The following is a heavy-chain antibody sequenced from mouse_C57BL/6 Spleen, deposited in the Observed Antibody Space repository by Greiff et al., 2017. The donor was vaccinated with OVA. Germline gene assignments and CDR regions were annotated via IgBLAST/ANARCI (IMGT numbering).Heavy chain of an antibody. V-gene: IGHV2-3*01. CDR2: LWGDGST. Sequence: QVQLQQSGPGLVAPSQSLSITCTVSGFSLTSYGVSWVRQPPGKGLEWLGVLWGDGSTNYHSALISRLSISQDNSKSHVFLKLNSLQTADTATYYCAKDYDVLYAMDYWGQGTSVTVSS. J-gene: IGHJ4*01. D-gene: IGHD2-4*01. CDR1: GFSLTSYG. CDR3: AKDYDVLYAMDY.